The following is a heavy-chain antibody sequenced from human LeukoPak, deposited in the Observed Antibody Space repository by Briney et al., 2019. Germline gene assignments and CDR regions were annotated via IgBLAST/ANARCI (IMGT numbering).Heavy chain of an antibody. J-gene: IGHJ4*02. CDR2: ISYDGSNK. V-gene: IGHV3-30-3*01. D-gene: IGHD1-26*01. CDR3: ARVGEVAPFDY. Sequence: GGSLRLSCAASGFTFSSYATHWVRQAPGKGLEWVAVISYDGSNKYYADSVKGRFTISRDNSKNTLYLQMNSLRAEDTAVYYCARVGEVAPFDYWGQGTLVTVSS. CDR1: GFTFSSYA.